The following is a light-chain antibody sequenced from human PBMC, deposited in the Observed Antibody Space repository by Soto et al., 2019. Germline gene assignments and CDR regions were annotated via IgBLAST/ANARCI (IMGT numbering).Light chain of an antibody. J-gene: IGKJ5*01. CDR3: QQYGSSPLP. V-gene: IGKV3-20*01. CDR2: GAS. Sequence: IGMTQSPATLSVSPGERATLSCRASQSVSSNLAWYQQKPGQAPRLLIYGASSRATGIPDRFSGSGSGTDLTLTISRLEPEDFAVYYCQQYGSSPLPFGGGTRLEI. CDR1: QSVSSN.